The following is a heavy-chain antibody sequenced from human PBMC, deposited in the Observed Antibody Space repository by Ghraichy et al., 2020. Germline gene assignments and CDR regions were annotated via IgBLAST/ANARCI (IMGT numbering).Heavy chain of an antibody. V-gene: IGHV4-4*07. CDR1: GGSISSYY. CDR3: ARENSYGYPYYYYYYGMDV. CDR2: IYTSGST. J-gene: IGHJ6*02. D-gene: IGHD5-18*01. Sequence: SQTLSLTCTVSGGSISSYYWSWIRQPAGKGLEWIGRIYTSGSTNYNPSLKSRVTMSVDTSKNQFSLKLSSVTAADTAVYYCARENSYGYPYYYYYYGMDVWGQGTTVTVSS.